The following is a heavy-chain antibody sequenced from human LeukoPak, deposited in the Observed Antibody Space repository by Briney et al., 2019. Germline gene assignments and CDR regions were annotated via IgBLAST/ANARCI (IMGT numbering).Heavy chain of an antibody. Sequence: GGSLRLSCAASGFIFSSYEMNWVRQAPGKELEWVSYISSSGSTIYYADSVKGRFTISRDNAKNSLYLQMNSLRAEDTAVYYCAREGYSGTYYAFDYWGQGTLVTVSS. J-gene: IGHJ4*02. CDR2: ISSSGSTI. V-gene: IGHV3-48*03. CDR3: AREGYSGTYYAFDY. D-gene: IGHD1-26*01. CDR1: GFIFSSYE.